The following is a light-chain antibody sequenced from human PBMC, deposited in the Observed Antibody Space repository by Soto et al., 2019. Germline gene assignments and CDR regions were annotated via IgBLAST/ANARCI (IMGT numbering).Light chain of an antibody. CDR1: SSNIGSNA. Sequence: QSVLTQPPSASGTPGQRVTISCSGGSSNIGSNAVTWYRQLPGTAPKLLIYSNNQRPSGGPDRFSGSKSGTSASLAISGLQSEDEADYYCAAWDDSLNGLYVFGTGTKVTVL. CDR2: SNN. V-gene: IGLV1-44*01. J-gene: IGLJ1*01. CDR3: AAWDDSLNGLYV.